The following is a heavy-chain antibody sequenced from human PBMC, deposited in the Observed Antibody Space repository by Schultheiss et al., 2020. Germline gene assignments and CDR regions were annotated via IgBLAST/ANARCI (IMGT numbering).Heavy chain of an antibody. J-gene: IGHJ5*02. D-gene: IGHD6-13*01. V-gene: IGHV3-21*05. CDR2: ISSSRSYI. CDR3: ARVPGAAAGPNNWFDP. Sequence: GGSLRLSCAASGFTFSSQSMNWVRQAPGKGLEWVSYISSSRSYIYYADSVKGRFTISRDNAKNSLYLQMNSLRAEDTAVYYCARVPGAAAGPNNWFDPWGEGTLGTVSS. CDR1: GFTFSSQS.